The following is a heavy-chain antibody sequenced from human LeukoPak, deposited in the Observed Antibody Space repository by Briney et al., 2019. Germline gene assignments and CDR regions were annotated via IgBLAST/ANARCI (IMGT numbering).Heavy chain of an antibody. Sequence: PSETLSLTCTVSGGSISSSSYYWGWIRQPPGKGLEWIGSIYYSGSTYYNPSLKSRVTISVDTSKNQFSLKLSSVTAADTAVYYCATPSPPLRWQDYWGQRTLVTVSS. V-gene: IGHV4-39*07. D-gene: IGHD4-23*01. CDR1: GGSISSSSYY. CDR2: IYYSGST. J-gene: IGHJ4*02. CDR3: ATPSPPLRWQDY.